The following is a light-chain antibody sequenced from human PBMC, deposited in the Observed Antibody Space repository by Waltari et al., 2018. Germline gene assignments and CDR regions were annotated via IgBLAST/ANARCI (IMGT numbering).Light chain of an antibody. Sequence: QSALTQPPSASGSPGQSVTIPCTGTSSDVGGYNYVPRYQQHPGKAPKLMIYEVSKRPSGVPDRFSGSKSGNTASLTVSGLQAEDEADYYCSSYAGSNNLGVFGGGTKLTVL. CDR2: EVS. J-gene: IGLJ2*01. CDR1: SSDVGGYNY. V-gene: IGLV2-8*01. CDR3: SSYAGSNNLGV.